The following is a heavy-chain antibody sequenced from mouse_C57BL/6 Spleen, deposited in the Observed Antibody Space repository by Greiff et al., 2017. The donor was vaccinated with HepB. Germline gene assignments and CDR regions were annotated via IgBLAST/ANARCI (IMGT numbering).Heavy chain of an antibody. V-gene: IGHV5-4*01. D-gene: IGHD2-1*01. J-gene: IGHJ2*01. CDR3: ARDRGNYDFDY. CDR1: GFTFSSYA. Sequence: EVMLVESGGGLVKPGGSLKLSCAASGFTFSSYAMSWVRQTPEKRLEWVATISDGGSYTYYPDNVKGRFTISRDNAKNNLYLQMSHLKSEDTAMYYCARDRGNYDFDYWGQGTTLTVSS. CDR2: ISDGGSYT.